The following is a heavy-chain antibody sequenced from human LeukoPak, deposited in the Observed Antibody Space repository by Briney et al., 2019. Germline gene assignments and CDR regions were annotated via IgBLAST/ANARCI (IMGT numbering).Heavy chain of an antibody. CDR3: AKDVGSGSYYSPGGAFDV. CDR2: ISWNSGSI. V-gene: IGHV3-9*01. CDR1: GFTFDDYA. J-gene: IGHJ3*01. D-gene: IGHD3-10*01. Sequence: GRSLRLSCAASGFTFDDYAMHWVRQAPGKGLGWVSGISWNSGSIGYADSVKGRFTISRDNAKNSLYLQMNSLRAEDTALYYCAKDVGSGSYYSPGGAFDVWGQGTMVTVSS.